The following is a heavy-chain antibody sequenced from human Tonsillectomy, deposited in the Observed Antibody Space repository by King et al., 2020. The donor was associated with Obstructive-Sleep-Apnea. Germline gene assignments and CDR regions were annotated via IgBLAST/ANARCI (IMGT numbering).Heavy chain of an antibody. Sequence: QLVQSGAEVKKPGASVKVSCKASGYTFTSYGISWVRQAPGQGLERMGWISAYNGNTNYAQKLQGRVTMTTDTSTSTAYMELRSLRSDDTAVYYCARDIPGWELRYYYYGMDVWGQGTTVTVSS. CDR3: ARDIPGWELRYYYYGMDV. CDR1: GYTFTSYG. D-gene: IGHD1-26*01. V-gene: IGHV1-18*01. CDR2: ISAYNGNT. J-gene: IGHJ6*02.